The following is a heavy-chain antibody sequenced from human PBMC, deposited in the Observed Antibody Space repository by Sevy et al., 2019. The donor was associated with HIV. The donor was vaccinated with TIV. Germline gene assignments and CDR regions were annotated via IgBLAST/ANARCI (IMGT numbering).Heavy chain of an antibody. Sequence: GGSLRLSCAASGFTFSNYWMTWVRQAPGKGLEWVANIKVDGSEKYYVDSVKGRFTISRTTAKNSLYLQMNSLRAEDTAVYHCARDCSSTTCLWGLDVWGQGTTVTVSS. J-gene: IGHJ6*02. CDR2: IKVDGSEK. V-gene: IGHV3-7*03. CDR1: GFTFSNYW. CDR3: ARDCSSTTCLWGLDV. D-gene: IGHD2-2*01.